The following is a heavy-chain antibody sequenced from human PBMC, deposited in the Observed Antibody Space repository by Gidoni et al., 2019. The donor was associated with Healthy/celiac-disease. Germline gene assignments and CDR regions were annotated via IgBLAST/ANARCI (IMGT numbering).Heavy chain of an antibody. CDR2: ISYDGSNK. Sequence: QVQLVESGGGVVQPGRSLRLSCAASGFTFSSYGMHWVRQAPGKGLEWVAVISYDGSNKYYADSVKGRFTISRDNSKNTLYLQMNSLRAEDTAVYYCAKGLSEWELLPIDYWGQGTLVTVSS. V-gene: IGHV3-30*18. CDR3: AKGLSEWELLPIDY. D-gene: IGHD1-26*01. CDR1: GFTFSSYG. J-gene: IGHJ4*02.